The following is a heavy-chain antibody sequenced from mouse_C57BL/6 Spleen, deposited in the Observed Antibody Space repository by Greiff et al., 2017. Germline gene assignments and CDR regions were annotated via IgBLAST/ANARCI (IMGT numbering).Heavy chain of an antibody. CDR2: INPSTGCT. D-gene: IGHD2-5*01. Sequence: EVQLQQSGPELVKPGASVKISCKASGYSFTGYYMNWVKQSPEKSLEWIGEINPSTGCTTYNQKFKAKATLTVDKSSSTAYMQLKSLTSEDSAVYYCARGAYYSNPWFAYWGQGTPVTVSA. V-gene: IGHV1-42*01. CDR3: ARGAYYSNPWFAY. CDR1: GYSFTGYY. J-gene: IGHJ3*01.